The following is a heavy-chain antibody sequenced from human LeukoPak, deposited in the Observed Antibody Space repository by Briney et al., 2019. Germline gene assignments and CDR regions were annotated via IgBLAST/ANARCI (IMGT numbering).Heavy chain of an antibody. CDR1: GYTFTSYD. CDR2: MNPNSGNT. J-gene: IGHJ4*02. V-gene: IGHV1-8*01. CDR3: ARGYRSASSYYFDY. Sequence: ASVKASCKASGYTFTSYDINWVRQATGQGLEWMGWMNPNSGNTGYAQKFQGRVTMTRNTSISTAYMELSSLRSEDTAVYYCARGYRSASSYYFDYWGQGTLVTVSS. D-gene: IGHD1-26*01.